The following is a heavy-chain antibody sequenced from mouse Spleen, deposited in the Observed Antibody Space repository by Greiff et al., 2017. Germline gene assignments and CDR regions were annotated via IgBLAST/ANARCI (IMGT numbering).Heavy chain of an antibody. J-gene: IGHJ1*01. CDR3: ARRAMITDWYFDV. CDR2: ISSGGSYT. CDR1: GFTFSSYA. D-gene: IGHD2-4*01. V-gene: IGHV5-9-3*01. Sequence: EVHLVESGGGLVKPGGSLKLSCAASGFTFSSYAMSWVRQTPEKRLEWVATISSGGSYTYYPDSVKGRFTISRDNAKNTLYLQMSSLRSEDTAMYYCARRAMITDWYFDVWGAGTTVTVSS.